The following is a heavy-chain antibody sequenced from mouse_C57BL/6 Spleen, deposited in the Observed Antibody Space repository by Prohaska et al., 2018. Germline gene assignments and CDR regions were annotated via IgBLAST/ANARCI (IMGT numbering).Heavy chain of an antibody. Sequence: HGKSLEWIGDINPNNGGTSYNQKFKGKATLTVDKSSSTAYMELRSLTSEDSAVYYCAKGPTTVVYWYFDVWGTGTTVTVSS. V-gene: IGHV1-26*01. CDR2: INPNNGGT. D-gene: IGHD1-1*01. CDR3: AKGPTTVVYWYFDV. J-gene: IGHJ1*03.